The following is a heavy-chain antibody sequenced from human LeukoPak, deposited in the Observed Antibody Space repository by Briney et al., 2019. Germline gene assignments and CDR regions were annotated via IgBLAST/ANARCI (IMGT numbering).Heavy chain of an antibody. CDR1: GYTFTSYG. J-gene: IGHJ4*02. V-gene: IGHV1-18*01. Sequence: GASVEVSCKASGYTFTSYGISWVRQAPGQGLEWMGWISAYNGNTNYAQKLQGRVTMTTDTSTSTAYMELRSLRSDDTAVYYCARAGYDILTPDYFDYWGQGTLVTVSS. CDR2: ISAYNGNT. CDR3: ARAGYDILTPDYFDY. D-gene: IGHD3-9*01.